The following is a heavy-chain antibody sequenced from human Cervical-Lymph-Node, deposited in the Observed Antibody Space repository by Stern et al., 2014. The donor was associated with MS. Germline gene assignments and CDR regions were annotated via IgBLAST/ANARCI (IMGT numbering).Heavy chain of an antibody. CDR1: GFTFSSFW. CDR2: INSDGSST. D-gene: IGHD3-22*01. Sequence: EVHLVESGGGLVQPGGSLRLSCAASGFTFSSFWMHWVRQAPGKGLVWVSRINSDGSSTNYADSVKGRFTISRDNAKSTLYLQMNSLRAEDTAVYYCATMGAYDTSGYYGYVHHWGQGTLVTVSS. CDR3: ATMGAYDTSGYYGYVHH. V-gene: IGHV3-74*02. J-gene: IGHJ1*01.